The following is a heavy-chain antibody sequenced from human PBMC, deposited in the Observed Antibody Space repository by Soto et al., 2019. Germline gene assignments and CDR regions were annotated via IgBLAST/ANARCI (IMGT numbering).Heavy chain of an antibody. Sequence: ASVKVSCKASGYTFTTYYMDWVRQAPGQGLQWMGMINPSDGSTTYAQKFQARVTMTSDTPTSTVYVELNSLGSEDTAIYYCARRRPKERATIGGFDYWGQGTLVTVSS. CDR2: INPSDGST. V-gene: IGHV1-46*01. D-gene: IGHD3-16*01. J-gene: IGHJ4*02. CDR3: ARRRPKERATIGGFDY. CDR1: GYTFTTYY.